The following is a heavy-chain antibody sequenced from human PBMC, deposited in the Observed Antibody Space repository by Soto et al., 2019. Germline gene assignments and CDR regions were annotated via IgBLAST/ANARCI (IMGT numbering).Heavy chain of an antibody. Sequence: GSLRLSCAASGFTFSSYDMHWVRQATGKGLEWVSAIGTAGDTYYPGSVKGRFTISRENAKNSLYLQMSSLRAEDTAVYYCAREKLDYYDSSGLDYWGQGTLVTVSS. CDR1: GFTFSSYD. V-gene: IGHV3-13*01. CDR3: AREKLDYYDSSGLDY. CDR2: IGTAGDT. J-gene: IGHJ4*02. D-gene: IGHD3-22*01.